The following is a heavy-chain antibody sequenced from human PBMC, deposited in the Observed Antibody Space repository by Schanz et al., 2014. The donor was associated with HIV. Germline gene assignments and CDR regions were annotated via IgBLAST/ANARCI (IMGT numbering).Heavy chain of an antibody. J-gene: IGHJ4*02. V-gene: IGHV4-31*03. CDR3: ARGQSFDFWSGYRVGYFDY. Sequence: QVQLQESGPGLVKPSQTLSLTCTVSDGSISSGGHYWSWIRQHPGKGLEWIGYIYYRGNTYYNPSLKSRLTISVDTSKNQFSLKLSSVTAADTAVYYCARGQSFDFWSGYRVGYFDYWGQGTLVTVSS. CDR1: DGSISSGGHY. CDR2: IYYRGNT. D-gene: IGHD3-3*01.